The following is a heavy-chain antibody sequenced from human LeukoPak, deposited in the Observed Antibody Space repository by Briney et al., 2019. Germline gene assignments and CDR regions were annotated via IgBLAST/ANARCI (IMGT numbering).Heavy chain of an antibody. J-gene: IGHJ4*02. V-gene: IGHV1-69*13. CDR1: GYTFTSYY. CDR3: ARGGATTWYFDY. CDR2: IIPIFGTA. D-gene: IGHD1-26*01. Sequence: ASVKVSCKASGYTFTSYYMHWARQAPGQGLEWMGGIIPIFGTANYAQKFQGRVTITADESTSTAYMELSSLRSEDTAVYYCARGGATTWYFDYWGQGTLVTVSS.